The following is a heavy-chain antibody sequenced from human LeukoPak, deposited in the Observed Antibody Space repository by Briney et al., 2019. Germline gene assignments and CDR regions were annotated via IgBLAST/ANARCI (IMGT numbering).Heavy chain of an antibody. CDR1: GGSFSGYY. J-gene: IGHJ4*02. D-gene: IGHD6-6*01. CDR2: INHSGST. V-gene: IGHV4-34*01. Sequence: PSETLSLTCAVYGGSFSGYYWSWIRQPPGKGLEWIGEINHSGSTNYNASLKSRVALSVDKSKNQFSLKLSSVTAADTAVYYCARDVGSYSSSYWGQGILVTVSS. CDR3: ARDVGSYSSSY.